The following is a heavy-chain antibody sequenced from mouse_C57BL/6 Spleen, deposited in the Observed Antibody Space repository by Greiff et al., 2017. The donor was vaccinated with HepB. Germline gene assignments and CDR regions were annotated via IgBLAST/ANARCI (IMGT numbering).Heavy chain of an antibody. Sequence: DVQLQESGPGLVKPSQSLSLTCSVTGYSITSGYYWNWIRQFPGNKLEWTGYISYDGSNNYNPSLKNRISITRDTSKNQFFLKLNSVTTEDTATYYCAREDDYDKGAWFAYWGQGTLVTVSA. D-gene: IGHD2-4*01. CDR3: AREDDYDKGAWFAY. V-gene: IGHV3-6*01. J-gene: IGHJ3*01. CDR1: GYSITSGYY. CDR2: ISYDGSN.